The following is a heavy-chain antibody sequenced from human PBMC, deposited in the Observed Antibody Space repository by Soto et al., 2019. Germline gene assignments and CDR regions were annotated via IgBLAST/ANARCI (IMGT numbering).Heavy chain of an antibody. J-gene: IGHJ3*01. V-gene: IGHV5-51*01. Sequence: GESLKISCKGSGYSFTNYWIGWVRQMPGKGLEWMGIIYPGDSDIRFSPSFQGQVTISADKSINTAYLQWSSLMASDTAMYYCARTSHYDSSGYYDAFDVWGQGTMVTVSS. CDR1: GYSFTNYW. D-gene: IGHD3-22*01. CDR2: IYPGDSDI. CDR3: ARTSHYDSSGYYDAFDV.